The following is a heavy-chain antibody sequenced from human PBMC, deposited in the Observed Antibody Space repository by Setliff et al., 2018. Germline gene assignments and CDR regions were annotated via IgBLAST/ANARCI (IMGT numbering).Heavy chain of an antibody. CDR2: INHSGST. Sequence: KPSETLSLTCAVYGGSFSGYYWSWIRQPPGKGLEWIGEINHSGSTNYNPSLKSRVTISVETFKNQFSLKLSSVTAADTAVYYCARDYTYYDFWSGPSSDAFDIWGQGTMVTVSS. CDR3: ARDYTYYDFWSGPSSDAFDI. D-gene: IGHD3-3*01. J-gene: IGHJ3*02. CDR1: GGSFSGYY. V-gene: IGHV4-34*01.